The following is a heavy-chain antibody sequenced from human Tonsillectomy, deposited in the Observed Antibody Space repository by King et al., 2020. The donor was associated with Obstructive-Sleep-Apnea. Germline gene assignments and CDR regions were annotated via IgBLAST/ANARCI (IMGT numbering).Heavy chain of an antibody. Sequence: VQLQESGPGLVKPSETLSLTCTVSGGSISSYYWSWIRQPPEGGLELMCDIYHSGSTHYNPSLHSLVTISVDTSKNQFSLRLSSVTAADTAVYFFAGSLAYCGGDCYSLDYWGQGTLVSVSS. D-gene: IGHD2-21*02. J-gene: IGHJ4*02. CDR1: GGSISSYY. CDR3: AGSLAYCGGDCYSLDY. CDR2: IYHSGST. V-gene: IGHV4-59*01.